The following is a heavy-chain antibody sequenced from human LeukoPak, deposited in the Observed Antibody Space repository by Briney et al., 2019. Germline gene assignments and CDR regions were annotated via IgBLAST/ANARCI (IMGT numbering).Heavy chain of an antibody. V-gene: IGHV4-59*01. CDR3: ARDKRRYSSSWRRFDP. CDR1: GGSISSYY. CDR2: IPYSGST. J-gene: IGHJ5*02. Sequence: SETLSLTWTVSGGSISSYYWSWIRQPPGKWRELSGYIPYSGSTNNNPSLNSRVAISVHSSKNQSSLKLSSVPAAATAGYYCARDKRRYSSSWRRFDPWGQGTLVTVSS. D-gene: IGHD6-13*01.